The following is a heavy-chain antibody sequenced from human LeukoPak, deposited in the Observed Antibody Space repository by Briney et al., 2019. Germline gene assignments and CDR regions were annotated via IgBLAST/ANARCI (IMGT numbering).Heavy chain of an antibody. CDR3: ATDYGDYDRAFDI. CDR2: FDPEDGET. V-gene: IGHV1-24*01. J-gene: IGHJ3*02. D-gene: IGHD4-17*01. Sequence: GASVKVSCKVSGYTLTELSMHWVRPAPGKGLEWMGGFDPEDGETIYAQKFQGRVTMTEDASTDTAYMELSSLRSEDTAVYYCATDYGDYDRAFDIWGQGTMVTVSS. CDR1: GYTLTELS.